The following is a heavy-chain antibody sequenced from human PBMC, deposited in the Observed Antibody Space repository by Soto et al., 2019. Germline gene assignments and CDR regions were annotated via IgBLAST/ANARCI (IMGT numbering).Heavy chain of an antibody. V-gene: IGHV3-23*01. CDR2: ISGSGGST. CDR3: AKGSLSYNWFDP. CDR1: ECAFSSDA. J-gene: IGHJ5*02. Sequence: GGSLRQSFVAAECAFSSDAMSFDSQAPGKGLEWVSAISGSGGSTYYADSVKGRFTISRDNSKNTLYLQMNSLRAEDTAVYYCAKGSLSYNWFDPWGQGTLVTVSS.